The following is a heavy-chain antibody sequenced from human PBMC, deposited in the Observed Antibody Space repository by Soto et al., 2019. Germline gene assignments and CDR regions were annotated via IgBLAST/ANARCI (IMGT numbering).Heavy chain of an antibody. D-gene: IGHD6-19*01. Sequence: SVKVSCKASGGTFSSYSISWVRQAPGQGLEWMGGIIPIFGTANYAQKFQGRVAITADESTSTAYMELSSLRSEDTAVYYCARETGYSAVAGYYFDYWGQGTLVTVSS. CDR1: GGTFSSYS. V-gene: IGHV1-69*13. CDR2: IIPIFGTA. CDR3: ARETGYSAVAGYYFDY. J-gene: IGHJ4*02.